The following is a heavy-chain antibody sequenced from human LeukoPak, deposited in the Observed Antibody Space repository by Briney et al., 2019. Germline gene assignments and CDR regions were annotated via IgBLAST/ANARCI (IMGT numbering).Heavy chain of an antibody. J-gene: IGHJ4*02. Sequence: GESLKISCKGSGYSFTSYWIGWVRQMPGKGLEWMGIIYPGYSDTRYSPSFQGQVTISADKSITTAYLQWSSLEASDTAIYYCARHIGLSTRYFDYWGQGTVVTVSS. CDR3: ARHIGLSTRYFDY. CDR1: GYSFTSYW. V-gene: IGHV5-51*01. D-gene: IGHD2-2*01. CDR2: IYPGYSDT.